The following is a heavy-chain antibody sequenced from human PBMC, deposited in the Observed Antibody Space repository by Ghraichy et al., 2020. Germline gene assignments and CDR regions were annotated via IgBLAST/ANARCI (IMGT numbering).Heavy chain of an antibody. J-gene: IGHJ1*01. V-gene: IGHV4-30-4*07. CDR1: GGSISSGGYS. D-gene: IGHD3-10*01. CDR2: IYYSGST. Sequence: SETLSLTCAVSGGSISSGGYSWSWIRQPPGKGLEWIGYIYYSGSTYYNPSLKSRVTISVDTSKNQFSLKLSSVTAADTAVYYCAREVGFPASGFQHWGQGTLVTVSS. CDR3: AREVGFPASGFQH.